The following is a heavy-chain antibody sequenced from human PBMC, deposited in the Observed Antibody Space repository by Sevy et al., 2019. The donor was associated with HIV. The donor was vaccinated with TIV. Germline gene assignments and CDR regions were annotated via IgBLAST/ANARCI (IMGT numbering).Heavy chain of an antibody. CDR2: ISAAGYST. D-gene: IGHD3-9*01. CDR3: ATVAYNDFLTGYPLHFHY. CDR1: GISISAYA. J-gene: IGHJ4*02. Sequence: GGSLRLSCSGSGISISAYAMTWVRQTPGKGLEWVSGISAAGYSTYYADSVQGRFSISIENSKNTFYLQMNSLRADDTAIYYCATVAYNDFLTGYPLHFHYWGQGSLVTVSS. V-gene: IGHV3-23*01.